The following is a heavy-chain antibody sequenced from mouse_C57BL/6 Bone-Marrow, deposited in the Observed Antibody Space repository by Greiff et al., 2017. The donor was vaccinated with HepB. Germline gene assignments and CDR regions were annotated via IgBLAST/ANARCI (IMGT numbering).Heavy chain of an antibody. Sequence: EVQVVESGPELVKPGASVKISCKASGYSFTDYNMNWVKQSNGKSLEWIGVINPNYGTTSYNQKFKGKATLTVDQSSSTAYMQINSLTSEDSAVYYCARSYYGSSPFAYWGQGTLVTVSA. CDR3: ARSYYGSSPFAY. CDR2: INPNYGTT. J-gene: IGHJ3*01. V-gene: IGHV1-39*01. CDR1: GYSFTDYN. D-gene: IGHD1-1*01.